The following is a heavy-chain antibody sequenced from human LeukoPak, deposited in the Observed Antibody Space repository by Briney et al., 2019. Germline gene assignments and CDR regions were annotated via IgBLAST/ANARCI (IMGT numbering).Heavy chain of an antibody. CDR3: ARGLVRYAFDI. J-gene: IGHJ3*02. CDR1: GVSFSGYY. CDR2: INHSGST. Sequence: SETLSLTCAVYGVSFSGYYWSWIRQPPGKGLEWIGEINHSGSTNYNPSLKSRVTISVDTSKNQFSLKLSSVTAADTAVYYCARGLVRYAFDIWGQGTMVTVSS. V-gene: IGHV4-34*01.